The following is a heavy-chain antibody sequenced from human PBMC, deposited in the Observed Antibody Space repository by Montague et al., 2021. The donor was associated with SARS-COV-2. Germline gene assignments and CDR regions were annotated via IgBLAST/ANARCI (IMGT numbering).Heavy chain of an antibody. V-gene: IGHV3-21*01. CDR1: GFTFSSYS. J-gene: IGHJ4*02. Sequence: SLRLSCAASGFTFSSYSMNWVRQAPGKGLEWVSSISSSSSYIYYADSVKGRFTISRDNAKSSLYLQMNSLRAEDTAVYYCARDPFYDTLTGCYSNWGQGTLVTVSS. CDR3: ARDPFYDTLTGCYSN. D-gene: IGHD3-9*01. CDR2: ISSSSSYI.